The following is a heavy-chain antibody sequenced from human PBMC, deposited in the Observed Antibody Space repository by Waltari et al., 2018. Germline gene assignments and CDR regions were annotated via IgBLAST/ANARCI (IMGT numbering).Heavy chain of an antibody. V-gene: IGHV4-31*03. CDR3: ARFPRVTRSWYFDV. D-gene: IGHD4-17*01. CDR1: GDSISSGDYY. CDR2: IFYTGNT. Sequence: QVQLQESGPGLVKPSQTLSLTYKVSGDSISSGDYYWTWIRQHPGKGLEWIGYIFYTGNTFYTPSLKSRVTISVDTSQNQFSLHLNYMTAADTSVYFCARFPRVTRSWYFDVWGRGTQVTVSS. J-gene: IGHJ2*01.